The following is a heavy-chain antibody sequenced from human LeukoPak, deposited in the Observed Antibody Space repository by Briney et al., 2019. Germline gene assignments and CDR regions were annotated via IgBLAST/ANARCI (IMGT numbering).Heavy chain of an antibody. J-gene: IGHJ4*02. CDR3: ARVVAVADHFDY. V-gene: IGHV1-2*02. D-gene: IGHD6-19*01. CDR2: INPNSGGT. Sequence: ASVKVSCKTSGYAFNRNGVTWVRQAPGQGLEWMGWINPNSGGTNYAQKFQGRVTMTRDTSISTAYMELSRLRSDDTAVYYCARVVAVADHFDYWGQGTLVTVSS. CDR1: GYAFNRNG.